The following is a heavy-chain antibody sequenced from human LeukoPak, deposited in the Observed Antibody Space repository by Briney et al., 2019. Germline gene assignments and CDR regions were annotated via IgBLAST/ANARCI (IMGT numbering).Heavy chain of an antibody. CDR3: ARVPIAAPNWFDP. J-gene: IGHJ5*02. CDR2: IYYSGST. V-gene: IGHV4-39*07. Sequence: PSETLSLTCTVSGGSISSSSYYWGWIRQPPGRGLEWIGSIYYSGSTYYNPSLKSRVTISVDTSKNQFSLKLSSVTAADTAVYYCARVPIAAPNWFDPWGQGTLVTVSS. CDR1: GGSISSSSYY. D-gene: IGHD6-13*01.